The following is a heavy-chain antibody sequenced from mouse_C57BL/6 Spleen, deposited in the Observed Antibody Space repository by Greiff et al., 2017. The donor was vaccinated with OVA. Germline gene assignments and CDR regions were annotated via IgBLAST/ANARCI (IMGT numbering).Heavy chain of an antibody. CDR1: GYTFTSYW. J-gene: IGHJ1*03. CDR2: IHPNSGST. Sequence: VQLQQPGAELVKPGASVKLSCKASGYTFTSYWMHWVKQRPGQGLEWIGMIHPNSGSTNYNEKFKSKATLTVDKSSSTAYMQLSCLTSEDSAVYYCAIERNYYGSCYGYFDVWGTGTTVTVSS. V-gene: IGHV1-64*01. CDR3: AIERNYYGSCYGYFDV. D-gene: IGHD1-1*01.